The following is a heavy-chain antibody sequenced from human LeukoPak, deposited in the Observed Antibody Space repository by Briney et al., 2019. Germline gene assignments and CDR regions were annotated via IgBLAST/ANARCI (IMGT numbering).Heavy chain of an antibody. J-gene: IGHJ4*02. CDR1: GYTFTSYY. D-gene: IGHD4-17*01. CDR3: ARGLSDGDYGLYFGY. V-gene: IGHV1-46*01. Sequence: ASAKVSCKASGYTFTSYYMHWVRQAPGQGLEWMGIINPSGGSTSYAQKFQGRVTMTRDTSTSTVYMELSSLRSEDTAVYYCARGLSDGDYGLYFGYWGQGTLVTVSS. CDR2: INPSGGST.